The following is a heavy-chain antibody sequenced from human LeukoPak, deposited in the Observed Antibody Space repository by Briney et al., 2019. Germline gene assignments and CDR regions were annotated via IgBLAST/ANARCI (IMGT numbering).Heavy chain of an antibody. D-gene: IGHD2-2*01. CDR2: IYSGGST. CDR3: ARGGYCSSTSCDNDY. V-gene: IGHV3-53*01. Sequence: PGGSLRLSCAASGFTVSSNYMSWVRQAPGKGLEWVSVIYSGGSTYYADSVKGRFTISRDNSKNTLYPQMNSLRAEDTAVYYCARGGYCSSTSCDNDYWGQGTLVTVSS. J-gene: IGHJ4*02. CDR1: GFTVSSNY.